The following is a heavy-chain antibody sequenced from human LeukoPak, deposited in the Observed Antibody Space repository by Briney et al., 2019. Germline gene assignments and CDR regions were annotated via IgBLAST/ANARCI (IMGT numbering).Heavy chain of an antibody. J-gene: IGHJ4*02. CDR1: GGSFSGYY. CDR3: ARGLLLWFGESIRFDY. D-gene: IGHD3-10*01. Sequence: PSETLSLTCAVYGGSFSGYYWSWIRQPPGKGLEWIGEINHSGSTNYNPSLKSRVTISVDTSKNQFSLKLSPVTAADTAVYYCARGLLLWFGESIRFDYWGQGTLVTVSS. V-gene: IGHV4-34*01. CDR2: INHSGST.